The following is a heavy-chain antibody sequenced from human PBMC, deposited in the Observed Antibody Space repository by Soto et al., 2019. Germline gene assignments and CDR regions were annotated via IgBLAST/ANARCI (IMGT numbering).Heavy chain of an antibody. D-gene: IGHD3-9*01. J-gene: IGHJ5*02. Sequence: ASVKVSCKASGYTFTSYGISWVRQAPGQGLEWMGWISAYNGNTNYAQKLQGRVTMTTDTSTSTAYMELRSLRSDDTAVYYCARDDDILTGYQYSNWFDPWGQGTLVPVSS. CDR3: ARDDDILTGYQYSNWFDP. V-gene: IGHV1-18*01. CDR2: ISAYNGNT. CDR1: GYTFTSYG.